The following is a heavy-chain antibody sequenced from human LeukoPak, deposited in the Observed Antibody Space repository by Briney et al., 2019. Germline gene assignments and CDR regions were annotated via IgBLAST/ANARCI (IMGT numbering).Heavy chain of an antibody. CDR2: INHSGST. CDR3: ASLDVIKDAFDI. J-gene: IGHJ3*02. V-gene: IGHV4-38-2*02. Sequence: SETLSLTCTVSGYSISSGYYWGWIRQPPGKGLEWIGEINHSGSTNYNPSLKSRVTISVDTSKNQFSLKLSSVTAADTAVYYCASLDVIKDAFDIWGQGTMVTVSS. D-gene: IGHD2-21*01. CDR1: GYSISSGYY.